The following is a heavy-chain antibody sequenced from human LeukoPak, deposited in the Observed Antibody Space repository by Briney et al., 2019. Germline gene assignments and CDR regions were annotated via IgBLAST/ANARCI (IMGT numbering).Heavy chain of an antibody. Sequence: SETLSLTCTVSGGSIRSYYWSWIRQPPGKGLEWIGYIYYSGSTNYNPSLKSRVTISVDTSKNQFSLKLSSVTAADTAVYYCARALDYGDYLEYFQHWGQGTLVTVSS. CDR2: IYYSGST. J-gene: IGHJ1*01. CDR3: ARALDYGDYLEYFQH. D-gene: IGHD4-17*01. V-gene: IGHV4-59*12. CDR1: GGSIRSYY.